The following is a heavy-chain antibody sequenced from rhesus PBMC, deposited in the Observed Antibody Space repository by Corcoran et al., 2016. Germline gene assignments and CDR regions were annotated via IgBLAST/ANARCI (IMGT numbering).Heavy chain of an antibody. J-gene: IGHJ5-1*01. CDR3: ARLPTRRFDV. D-gene: IGHD3S6*01. Sequence: QVTLKESGPALVKPTQTLTLTCTFTGLSINTADTGVGWIRQPPGTALEWLARICWSDTNYYNATLKSRLTLSKGPSKTLVILTMTNMHPVDTATYYCARLPTRRFDVWGPGVLVTVSS. V-gene: IGHV2-95*01. CDR2: ICWSDTN. CDR1: GLSINTADTG.